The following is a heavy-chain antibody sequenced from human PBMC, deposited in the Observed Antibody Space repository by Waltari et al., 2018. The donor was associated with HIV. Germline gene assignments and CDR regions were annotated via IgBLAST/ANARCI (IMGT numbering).Heavy chain of an antibody. D-gene: IGHD1-20*01. Sequence: QVQLQQWGAGLLKPSETLSLTCAVFGGSFSGSYWSWIRQSPGRGLEWIGEINHRGGANYSPSLRRRVTMSADTSRKISSLKMTSVTAADTAMYYCARAPLRSRYQGDWFDPWGQGILVTVSS. CDR3: ARAPLRSRYQGDWFDP. CDR2: INHRGGA. V-gene: IGHV4-34*01. CDR1: GGSFSGSY. J-gene: IGHJ5*02.